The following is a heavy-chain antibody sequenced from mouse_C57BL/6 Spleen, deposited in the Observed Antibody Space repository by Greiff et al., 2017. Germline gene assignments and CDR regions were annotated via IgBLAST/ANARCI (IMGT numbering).Heavy chain of an antibody. D-gene: IGHD1-1*01. Sequence: VQLQQSGAELARPGASVKLSCKATGYTFTSYGISWVKQRTGQGLEWIGEIYPRRGNTYYNEKFKGKATLTAAKSSSTAYMELRGLTSEESAVYFCARLGGSSPYYAMDYWGRGTSVTVSS. J-gene: IGHJ4*01. V-gene: IGHV1-81*01. CDR3: ARLGGSSPYYAMDY. CDR1: GYTFTSYG. CDR2: IYPRRGNT.